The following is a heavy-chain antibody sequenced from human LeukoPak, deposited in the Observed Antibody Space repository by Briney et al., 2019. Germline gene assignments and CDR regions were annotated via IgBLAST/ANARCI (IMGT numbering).Heavy chain of an antibody. J-gene: IGHJ4*02. Sequence: GGSLRLSCAASGFTFNSYEMNWVRQAPGKGLEWVSYINSGGSAIYYADSVKGRFTISKDNAKNSLYLQMNSLRADDTAVYYCARGGGYVHYWGQGTLITVSS. CDR3: ARGGGYVHY. CDR1: GFTFNSYE. CDR2: INSGGSAI. D-gene: IGHD3-10*02. V-gene: IGHV3-48*03.